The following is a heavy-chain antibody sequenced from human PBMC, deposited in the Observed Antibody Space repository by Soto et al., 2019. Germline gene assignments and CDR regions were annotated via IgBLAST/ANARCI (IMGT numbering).Heavy chain of an antibody. J-gene: IGHJ4*02. CDR2: IYYSGST. CDR1: GGSISSYY. Sequence: SETLSLTCTVSGGSISSYYWSWIRQPPGKGLEWIGYIYYSGSTNYNPSLKSRVTISVDTSKNQFSLKLSSVTAADTAVYYCARHRHYYDSSGYGYFDYWGQGTLVTVSS. D-gene: IGHD3-22*01. CDR3: ARHRHYYDSSGYGYFDY. V-gene: IGHV4-59*08.